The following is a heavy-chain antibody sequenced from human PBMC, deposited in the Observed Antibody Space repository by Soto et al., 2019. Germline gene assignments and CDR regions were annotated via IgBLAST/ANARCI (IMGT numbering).Heavy chain of an antibody. D-gene: IGHD2-2*01. CDR3: ARGGRFCSSTSCYPEPFDY. CDR1: GGFISSGGYY. CDR2: IYYSGST. Sequence: QVQLQESGPGLVKPSQTLSLTCTVSGGFISSGGYYWSWIRQHPGKGLEWIAYIYYSGSTYYNPSLKSRVITSVDTYKKQFSLRLSAVTAADTAVYYCARGGRFCSSTSCYPEPFDYWGQGTLVTVSS. J-gene: IGHJ4*02. V-gene: IGHV4-31*03.